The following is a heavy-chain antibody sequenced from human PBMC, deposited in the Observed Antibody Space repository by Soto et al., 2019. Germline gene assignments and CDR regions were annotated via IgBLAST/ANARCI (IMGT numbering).Heavy chain of an antibody. CDR3: ARLSGEILGYCSGGSCYTTLRVNWFDP. V-gene: IGHV4-39*01. D-gene: IGHD2-15*01. CDR2: IYYSGST. J-gene: IGHJ5*02. Sequence: SETLSLTCSVSGGSISSSSYYWGWIRQPPGKGLEWIGSIYYSGSTYHNPSLKSRVTISVDTSKNKFSLKLSSVTAADTAVYYCARLSGEILGYCSGGSCYTTLRVNWFDPWGQGTLVTVSS. CDR1: GGSISSSSYY.